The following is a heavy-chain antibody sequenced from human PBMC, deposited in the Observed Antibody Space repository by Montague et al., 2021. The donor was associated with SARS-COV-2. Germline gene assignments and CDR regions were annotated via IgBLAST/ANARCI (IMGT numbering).Heavy chain of an antibody. J-gene: IGHJ5*01. D-gene: IGHD5-24*01. CDR2: NDYTGSR. CDR3: ARHSRGGGYTSWFDS. V-gene: IGHV4-61*01. Sequence: SETLSLTCTVSGDSVSRWCSYWSWIRQPPGQGLECFGYNDYTGSRKYNSALKSRLTISVDTSKNQFSLKLSSVTAADTAVYYCARHSRGGGYTSWFDSWGQGTLVTVSS. CDR1: GDSVSRWCSY.